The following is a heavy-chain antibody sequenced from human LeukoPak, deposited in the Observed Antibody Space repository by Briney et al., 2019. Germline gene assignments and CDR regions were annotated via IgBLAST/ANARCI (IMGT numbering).Heavy chain of an antibody. J-gene: IGHJ6*03. CDR2: IYTSGST. CDR1: GGSISSYY. V-gene: IGHV4-4*08. CDR3: AREDHYMDV. Sequence: SETLSLTCTVSGGSISSYYWSWIRQPPGKGLEWIGYIYTSGSTNYNPSLKSRVTISVDTSKNQFSLKLSSVTAADTAVYYCAREDHYMDVWGKGTTVTVSS.